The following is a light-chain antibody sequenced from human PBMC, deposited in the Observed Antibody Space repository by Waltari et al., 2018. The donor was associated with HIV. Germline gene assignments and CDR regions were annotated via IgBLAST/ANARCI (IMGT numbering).Light chain of an antibody. CDR1: RTVFYSSDNRNS. CDR2: WAS. V-gene: IGKV4-1*01. Sequence: DIVMTQSPDSLAVSLGERATINCTSSRTVFYSSDNRNSLAWYLQRPGHAPRVLIFWASTRAYGVPDRFSGSGSGTDFSLTLSSLQADDVGIYYCQQYYSVPPTFGGGTKVEI. J-gene: IGKJ4*01. CDR3: QQYYSVPPT.